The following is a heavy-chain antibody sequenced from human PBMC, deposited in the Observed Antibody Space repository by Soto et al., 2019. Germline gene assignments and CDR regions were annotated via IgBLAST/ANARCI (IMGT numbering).Heavy chain of an antibody. CDR1: GDTFSSYT. Sequence: QVQLVQSGAEVMKPGSSVKVSCRASGDTFSSYTVSWVRQAPGQGLEWMGRIIPVLGVTNYAQKFRGRVPITADESRWTAYMDLSGLRSEDTAVYYCASRRYCGTDFYHKYYYGMDVWRQGTAVTVSS. CDR2: IIPVLGVT. V-gene: IGHV1-69*02. CDR3: ASRRYCGTDFYHKYYYGMDV. D-gene: IGHD2-21*02. J-gene: IGHJ6*02.